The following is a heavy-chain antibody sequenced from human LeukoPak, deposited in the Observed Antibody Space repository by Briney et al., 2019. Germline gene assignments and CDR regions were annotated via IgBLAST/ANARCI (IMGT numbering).Heavy chain of an antibody. CDR1: GYTFTSYG. CDR2: ISAYNGNT. CDR3: ARVEYYYDSSGYYYGLLDY. J-gene: IGHJ4*02. V-gene: IGHV1-18*03. Sequence: ASVKVSCKASGYTFTSYGISWVRQAPGQGLEWMGWISAYNGNTNYAQKLQGRVTMTTDTSTSTAYMELRSLRSDDMAVYYCARVEYYYDSSGYYYGLLDYWGQGTLVTVSS. D-gene: IGHD3-22*01.